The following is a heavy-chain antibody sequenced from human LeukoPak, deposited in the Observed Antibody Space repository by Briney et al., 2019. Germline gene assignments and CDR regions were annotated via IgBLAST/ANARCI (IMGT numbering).Heavy chain of an antibody. CDR3: ARAPRNKLWLPY. CDR1: GYTFTSYY. CDR2: INPSGGST. V-gene: IGHV1-46*01. D-gene: IGHD5-18*01. J-gene: IGHJ4*02. Sequence: ASVKVSCKASGYTFTSYYMHWVRQAPGQGLEWMGIINPSGGSTSYAQKFQGRVTMTRDTSISTAYMELSRLRSDDTAVYYCARAPRNKLWLPYWGQGTLVTVSS.